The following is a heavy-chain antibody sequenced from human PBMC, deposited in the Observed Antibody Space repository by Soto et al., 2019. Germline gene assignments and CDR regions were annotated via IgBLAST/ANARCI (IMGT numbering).Heavy chain of an antibody. Sequence: GSLRLSCAASGFTFSSYGMHWVRQAPGKGLEWVAVISYDGSNKYYADSVKGRFTIPRDNSKNTLYLQMNSLRAEDTAVYYCAKDARILTGYWDYWGQGTLITVSS. CDR3: AKDARILTGYWDY. V-gene: IGHV3-30*18. J-gene: IGHJ4*02. D-gene: IGHD3-9*01. CDR2: ISYDGSNK. CDR1: GFTFSSYG.